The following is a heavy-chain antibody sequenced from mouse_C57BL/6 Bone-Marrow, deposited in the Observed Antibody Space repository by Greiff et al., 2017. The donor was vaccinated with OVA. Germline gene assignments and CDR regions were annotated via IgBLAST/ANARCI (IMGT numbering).Heavy chain of an antibody. CDR3: ARGNYYYYGSSPFAY. CDR1: GYTFTSYW. J-gene: IGHJ3*01. Sequence: QVQLKQPGAELVMPGASVKLSCKASGYTFTSYWMHWVKQRPGQGLEWIGEIDPSDSYTNYNQKFKGKSTLTVDKSSSTAYMQLSSLTSEDSAVYYCARGNYYYYGSSPFAYWGQGTLVTVSA. D-gene: IGHD1-1*01. V-gene: IGHV1-69*01. CDR2: IDPSDSYT.